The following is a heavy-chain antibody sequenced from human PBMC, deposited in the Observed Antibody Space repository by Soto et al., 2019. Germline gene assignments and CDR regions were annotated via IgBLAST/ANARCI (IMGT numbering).Heavy chain of an antibody. CDR1: GFPFGNFL. CDR2: IRSQPYGGTA. Sequence: PGGSLRLSCTAYGFPFGNFLMSWFRQAPGKGMEWVGFIRSQPYGGTAEYAASVRGRFTISRDDSKGIAYLQMNSLQTEDSGVYYCIGSFPFWGQGTLVTVSS. CDR3: IGSFPF. V-gene: IGHV3-49*03. D-gene: IGHD3-10*01. J-gene: IGHJ4*02.